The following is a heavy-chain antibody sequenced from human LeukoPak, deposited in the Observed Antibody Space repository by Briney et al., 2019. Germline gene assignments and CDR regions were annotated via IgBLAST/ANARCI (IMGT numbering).Heavy chain of an antibody. V-gene: IGHV4-34*01. D-gene: IGHD3-10*01. J-gene: IGHJ5*02. CDR2: INHSGST. CDR3: ARHGQKYYYGSGSQNWFDP. CDR1: GFTFSSYS. Sequence: GSLRLSCAASGFTFSSYSMNWVRQAPGKGLEWIGEINHSGSTNYNPSLKSRVTISVDTSKNQFSLKLSSVTAADTAVYYCARHGQKYYYGSGSQNWFDPWGQGTLVTVSS.